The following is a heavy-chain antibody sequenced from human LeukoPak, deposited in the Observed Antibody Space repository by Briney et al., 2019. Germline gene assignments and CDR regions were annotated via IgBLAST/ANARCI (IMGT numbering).Heavy chain of an antibody. CDR2: IYYSGST. CDR3: ARLERTYYFDY. D-gene: IGHD1-1*01. Sequence: KPSETLSLTCTVSGGSISSSYYYWGWIRQPPGKGLEWIGSIYYSGSTYYNPSLKSRVTISVDTSKNQFSLKLSSVTAADTAVYYCARLERTYYFDYWGQGTLVTVSS. J-gene: IGHJ4*02. CDR1: GGSISSSYYY. V-gene: IGHV4-39*01.